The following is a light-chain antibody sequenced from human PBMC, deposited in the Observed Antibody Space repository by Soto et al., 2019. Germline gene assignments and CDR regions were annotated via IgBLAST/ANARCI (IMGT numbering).Light chain of an antibody. V-gene: IGKV3-15*01. CDR2: GAS. CDR3: QQYNNWPRT. Sequence: EIVMTQSPATLSVSTGERATLSCRASQSVSSNVAWYEQKPGQARRLLFYGASTRATSIPARFSGSGSGTEFTPTISSLQSEDFAVYYCQQYNNWPRTFGQGTKVDIK. J-gene: IGKJ1*01. CDR1: QSVSSN.